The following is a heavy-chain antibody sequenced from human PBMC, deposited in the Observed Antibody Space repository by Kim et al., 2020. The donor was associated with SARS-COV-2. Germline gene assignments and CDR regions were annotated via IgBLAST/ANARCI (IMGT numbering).Heavy chain of an antibody. CDR3: ARDSGVEVPEEVPSNWLDS. V-gene: IGHV3-30*04. J-gene: IGHJ5*01. Sequence: GGSLRLSCAASGFTFSSYAMHWVRQAPGKGLEWVAVIRNDGSNKYYADSVKGRFTISRDNSKNTLYLQMNSLRAEDTAVYYCARDSGVEVPEEVPSNWLDSWGQGTLVTVSS. CDR2: IRNDGSNK. D-gene: IGHD2-8*01. CDR1: GFTFSSYA.